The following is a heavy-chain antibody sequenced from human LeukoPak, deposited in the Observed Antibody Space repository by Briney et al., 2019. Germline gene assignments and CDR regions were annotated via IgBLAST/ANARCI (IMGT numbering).Heavy chain of an antibody. J-gene: IGHJ4*02. CDR3: ARGVDY. Sequence: GGFLRLSCAASGFTFSSCWMHWVRQAPGKGLVWVSRINTDGSTTSYTDSVKGRFTISRDNAKNTLYLQMNSLRAEDTVVYYCARGVDYWGQGTLVAVSS. V-gene: IGHV3-74*01. CDR1: GFTFSSCW. CDR2: INTDGSTT.